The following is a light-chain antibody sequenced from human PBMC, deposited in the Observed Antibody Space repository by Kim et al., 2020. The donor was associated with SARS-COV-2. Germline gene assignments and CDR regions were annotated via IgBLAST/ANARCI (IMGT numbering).Light chain of an antibody. CDR1: QAVSSTY. J-gene: IGKJ2*01. Sequence: WSSGETAPLSCRASQAVSSTYLAWYQQRPGQAPRLLIYAASSRATGIPDRFSGGGSGTDFTLTISRLESEDVAVYYCHQYGSSPKTFGQGTKLEI. CDR2: AAS. V-gene: IGKV3-20*01. CDR3: HQYGSSPKT.